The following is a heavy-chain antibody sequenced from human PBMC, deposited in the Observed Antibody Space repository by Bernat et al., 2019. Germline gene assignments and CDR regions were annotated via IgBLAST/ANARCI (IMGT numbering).Heavy chain of an antibody. D-gene: IGHD3-10*01. CDR3: ARDDYYGSGSLDY. CDR2: ISSSSSYI. Sequence: EVQLVESGGGLVKPGGSLRLSCAASGFTFSSYSMNWVRQAPGKGLEWVSSISSSSSYIYYADSVKGRFTISRDNAKNSLYLQMNSLRAEDMAVDYCARDDYYGSGSLDYWGQGTLVTVSS. V-gene: IGHV3-21*01. J-gene: IGHJ4*02. CDR1: GFTFSSYS.